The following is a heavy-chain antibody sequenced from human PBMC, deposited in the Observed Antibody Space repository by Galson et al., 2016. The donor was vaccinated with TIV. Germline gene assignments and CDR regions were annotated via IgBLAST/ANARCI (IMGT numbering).Heavy chain of an antibody. J-gene: IGHJ4*02. CDR1: GYTFRNYS. CDR2: INPRNGGT. D-gene: IGHD2-15*01. Sequence: SVKVSCKASGYTFRNYSFSWVRQAPGQGLEWMAVINPRNGGTTYSQKFQGRITVTRDTSASTVYMALTTLTSKDTAVFYCATFSGARGSFDHWGQGTLVTVSS. CDR3: ATFSGARGSFDH. V-gene: IGHV1-46*01.